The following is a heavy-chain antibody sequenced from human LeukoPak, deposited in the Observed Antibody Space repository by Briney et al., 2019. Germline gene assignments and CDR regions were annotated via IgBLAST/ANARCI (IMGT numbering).Heavy chain of an antibody. J-gene: IGHJ4*02. CDR1: GFSLSTSGMR. CDR2: IDWDDDK. V-gene: IGHV2-70*04. Sequence: SGPALAKPTQTLTLTCTFSGFSLSTSGMRVSWIRQPPGKALEWLARIDWDDDKFYSTSLKTRLTISKDTSKNQVVLTMTNMDPVDTATYYCARSSLGYCSGGSCHKHYDYWGQGTLVTVSS. D-gene: IGHD2-15*01. CDR3: ARSSLGYCSGGSCHKHYDY.